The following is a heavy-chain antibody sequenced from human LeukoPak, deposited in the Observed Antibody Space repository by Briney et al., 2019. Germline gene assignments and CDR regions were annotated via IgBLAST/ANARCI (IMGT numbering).Heavy chain of an antibody. J-gene: IGHJ4*02. CDR3: AKNLGSPSQNY. CDR2: ISNSGGST. V-gene: IGHV3-23*01. Sequence: GGTLRLSCAASGFTFSSYGMSWVRQAPGKGLEWVSAISNSGGSTHYADSVKGRFTVSRDNSKNTLYLQMNNLRPEDTAVYYCAKNLGSPSQNYWGQGTLVTVSS. D-gene: IGHD7-27*01. CDR1: GFTFSSYG.